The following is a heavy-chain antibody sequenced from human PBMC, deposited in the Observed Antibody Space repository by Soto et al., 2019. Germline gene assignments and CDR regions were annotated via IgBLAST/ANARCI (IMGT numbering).Heavy chain of an antibody. CDR2: ISAYNGNT. J-gene: IGHJ6*02. D-gene: IGHD2-2*01. CDR3: ARDWAVVPAAMTEVGYYYGMDV. CDR1: GYTFTSYG. Sequence: ASVKVSCKASGYTFTSYGISWVRQAPGQGLEWMGWISAYNGNTNYAQKLQGRVTMTTDTSTSTAYTELRSLRSDDTAVYYCARDWAVVPAAMTEVGYYYGMDVWGQGTTVTVSS. V-gene: IGHV1-18*01.